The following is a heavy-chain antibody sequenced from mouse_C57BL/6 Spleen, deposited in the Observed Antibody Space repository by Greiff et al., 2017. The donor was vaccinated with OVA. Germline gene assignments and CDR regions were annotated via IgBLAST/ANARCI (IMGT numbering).Heavy chain of an antibody. CDR2: IYPRSGNT. V-gene: IGHV1-81*01. Sequence: QVQLQQSGAELARPGASVKLSCKASGYTFTSYGISWVKQRTGQGLEWIGEIYPRSGNTYYNEKFKGKATLTADKSSSTAYMGLRSLTSEDSAVYFCARSYYSNPGYFDYWGQGTTLTVSS. CDR1: GYTFTSYG. J-gene: IGHJ2*01. CDR3: ARSYYSNPGYFDY. D-gene: IGHD2-5*01.